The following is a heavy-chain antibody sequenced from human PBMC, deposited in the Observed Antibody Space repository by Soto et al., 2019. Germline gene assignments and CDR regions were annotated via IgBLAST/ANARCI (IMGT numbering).Heavy chain of an antibody. CDR3: ATDYDISGAWSGGVAS. D-gene: IGHD3-22*01. CDR2: TAYDSTNT. CDR1: EFTFNTYA. J-gene: IGHJ4*02. Sequence: QVQLMESGGGVVQPGTTLRLSCSASEFTFNTYAMHWVRQAPGRGLDWVAVTAYDSTNTKYADSVKGRFTISRDNSKNTLFVPVISLRPEDTAVYYCATDYDISGAWSGGVASWGRGPLVTVSS. V-gene: IGHV3-30-3*01.